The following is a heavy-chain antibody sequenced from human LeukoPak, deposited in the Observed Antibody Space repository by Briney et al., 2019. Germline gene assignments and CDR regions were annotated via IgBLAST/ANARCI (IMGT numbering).Heavy chain of an antibody. CDR1: GFTFSSYG. V-gene: IGHV3-30*02. CDR3: ANGDDILTGYSFDY. J-gene: IGHJ4*02. Sequence: GGSLRLSCAASGFTFSSYGMHWVRQAPGKGLEWVAFIRYDGSNKYYADSVKGRFTISRDNSKNTLYLQMYSLRAEDTAVYYCANGDDILTGYSFDYWGQGTLVTVSS. CDR2: IRYDGSNK. D-gene: IGHD3-9*01.